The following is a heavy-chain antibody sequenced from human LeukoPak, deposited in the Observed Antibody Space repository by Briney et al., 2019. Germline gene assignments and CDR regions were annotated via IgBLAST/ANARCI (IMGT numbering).Heavy chain of an antibody. CDR3: ARDYSSYGYYYYGMDV. D-gene: IGHD5-18*01. CDR1: GGSITSYY. CDR2: IYTSGSN. Sequence: PSETLSLTCPVAGGSITSYYWSWIRQPAGKGLEGIGRIYTSGSNNYNPSPKSRVTMSVDKSKNPFSLKLSSVTAADTAVYYCARDYSSYGYYYYGMDVWGQGTPVTVSS. J-gene: IGHJ6*02. V-gene: IGHV4-4*07.